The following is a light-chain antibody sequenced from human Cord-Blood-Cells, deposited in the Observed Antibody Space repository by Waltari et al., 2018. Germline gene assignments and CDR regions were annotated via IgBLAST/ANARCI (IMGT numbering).Light chain of an antibody. CDR3: SSYTSSSTYV. CDR1: SSAVGGYNN. CDR2: DVS. V-gene: IGLV2-14*01. Sequence: QSALTHPAPVSGSPGQSTTISCTGTSSAVGGYNNVSWYQQHPGKAPQLMIYDVSNRPSGVSNRFSGSKSGNTASLTISGLQAEDEADYYCSSYTSSSTYVFGTGTKVTVL. J-gene: IGLJ1*01.